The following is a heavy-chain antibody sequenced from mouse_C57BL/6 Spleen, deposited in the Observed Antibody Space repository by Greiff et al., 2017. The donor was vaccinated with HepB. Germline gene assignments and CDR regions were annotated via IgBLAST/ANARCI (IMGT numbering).Heavy chain of an antibody. D-gene: IGHD2-2*01. CDR3: ARPKGLREDWFAY. Sequence: VQLQQSGAELVKPGASVKMSCKASGYTFTTYPIEWMKQNHGKSLEWIGNFHPYNDDTKYNEKFKGKATLTVEKSSSTAYLELSRLTSDDSAVYYCARPKGLREDWFAYWGQGTLVTVSA. V-gene: IGHV1-47*01. J-gene: IGHJ3*01. CDR2: FHPYNDDT. CDR1: GYTFTTYP.